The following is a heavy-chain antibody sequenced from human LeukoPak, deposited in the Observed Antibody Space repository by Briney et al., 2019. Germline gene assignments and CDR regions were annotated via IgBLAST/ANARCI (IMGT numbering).Heavy chain of an antibody. CDR2: IIPIFGTA. V-gene: IGHV1-69*06. CDR3: ARATLGYCSSTSCYADFDY. J-gene: IGHJ4*02. D-gene: IGHD2-2*01. CDR1: GGTFSSYA. Sequence: SVKVSCKASGGTFSSYAISWVRQAPGQGLEWMGGIIPIFGTANYAQKFQGRVTITADKSTSTAYMELSSLRSDDTAVYYCARATLGYCSSTSCYADFDYWGQGTLVTVSS.